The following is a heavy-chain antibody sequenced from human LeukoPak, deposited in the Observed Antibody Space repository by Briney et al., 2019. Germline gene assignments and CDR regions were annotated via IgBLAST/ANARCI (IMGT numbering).Heavy chain of an antibody. Sequence: PGGSLRLSCTASGFTFSTYWMHWVRQAPGKGLVWVSHINSAVSSTNYADSVKGRFTIFRDNAENTLYLQMNSLRAEDTAVYYCAKTDFWSGYTDYWGQGTLVTVSS. CDR2: INSAVSST. J-gene: IGHJ4*02. D-gene: IGHD3-3*01. CDR1: GFTFSTYW. V-gene: IGHV3-74*01. CDR3: AKTDFWSGYTDY.